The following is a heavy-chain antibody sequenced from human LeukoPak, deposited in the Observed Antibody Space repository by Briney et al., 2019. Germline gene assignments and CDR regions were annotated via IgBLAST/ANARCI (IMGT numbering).Heavy chain of an antibody. D-gene: IGHD3-9*01. CDR2: IYTSGST. CDR1: GVSISSGSYY. V-gene: IGHV4-61*02. Sequence: SQTLSLTCTVSGVSISSGSYYWSWIRQPAGKGLEWIGRIYTSGSTNYNPSLKSRATITVDTSKNQFSLKLSSVTAADTAVYYCATSGGYYDILTGYYTSYFDYWGQGTLVTVSS. CDR3: ATSGGYYDILTGYYTSYFDY. J-gene: IGHJ4*02.